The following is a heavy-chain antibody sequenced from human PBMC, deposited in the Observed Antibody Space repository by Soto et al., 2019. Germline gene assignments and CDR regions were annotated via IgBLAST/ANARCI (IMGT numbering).Heavy chain of an antibody. D-gene: IGHD6-13*01. Sequence: PSETLSLTCTVSGGSISSSSYYWGWIRQPPGKGLEWIGSIYYSGSTYYNPSLKSRVTISVDTSKNQFSLKLSSVTAADTAVYYCARHVWGYSSSWYPTDYYYGMDAWGQGTTVTVSS. J-gene: IGHJ6*02. CDR1: GGSISSSSYY. V-gene: IGHV4-39*01. CDR3: ARHVWGYSSSWYPTDYYYGMDA. CDR2: IYYSGST.